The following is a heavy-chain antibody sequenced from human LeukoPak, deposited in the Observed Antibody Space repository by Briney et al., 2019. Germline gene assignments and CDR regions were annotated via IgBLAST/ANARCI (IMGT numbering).Heavy chain of an antibody. CDR3: AKDQAEGYYDSSGPVDY. Sequence: GGSLRLSCAASGFTFSSAWMSWVRQAPGKGLEWVAFIRYDGSNKYNADSVKGRFTISRDNSKNTLYLQMNSLRAEDTAVYYCAKDQAEGYYDSSGPVDYWGQGTLVTVSS. CDR2: IRYDGSNK. V-gene: IGHV3-30*02. D-gene: IGHD3-22*01. CDR1: GFTFSSAW. J-gene: IGHJ4*02.